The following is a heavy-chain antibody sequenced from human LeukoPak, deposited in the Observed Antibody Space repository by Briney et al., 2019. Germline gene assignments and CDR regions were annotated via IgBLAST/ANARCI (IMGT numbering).Heavy chain of an antibody. CDR2: ISYTGTYI. J-gene: IGHJ4*02. D-gene: IGHD1-26*01. V-gene: IGHV3-21*04. CDR3: VRDRGTYRPIDY. CDR1: AFSLNAYN. Sequence: GGSLRLSCAAPAFSLNAYNMNWVRQAPGKGLEWVSSISYTGTYIYYADSVKGRFTISRDNAQNSLYLQMNSLRAVDTAIYYCVRDRGTYRPIDYWGQGTLVTVSS.